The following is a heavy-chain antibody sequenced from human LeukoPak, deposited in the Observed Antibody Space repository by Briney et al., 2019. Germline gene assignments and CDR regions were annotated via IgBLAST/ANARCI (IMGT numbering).Heavy chain of an antibody. CDR2: IYYSGST. Sequence: PSETLSLTCTVSGGSISSYYWSWIRQPPGEGLEWIGYIYYSGSTNYNPSLKSRVTMSVDTSKNQFSLKLSSVTAADTAVYYCASNIDDSTGYWGQGTLVTVSS. CDR3: ASNIDDSTGY. CDR1: GGSISSYY. V-gene: IGHV4-59*12. D-gene: IGHD3-3*01. J-gene: IGHJ4*02.